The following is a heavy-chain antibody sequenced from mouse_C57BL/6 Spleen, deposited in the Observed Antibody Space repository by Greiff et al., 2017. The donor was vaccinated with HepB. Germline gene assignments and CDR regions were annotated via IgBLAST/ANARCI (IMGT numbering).Heavy chain of an antibody. CDR3: ASRATTFAD. D-gene: IGHD3-1*01. Sequence: VQRVESGAELVKPGASVKLSCKASGYTFTSYWMQWVKQRPGQGLEWIGEIDPSDSYTNYNQKFKGKATLTVDTSSSTAYMQLSSLTSEDSAVYYCASRATTFADWGQGTLVTVSA. V-gene: IGHV1-50*01. J-gene: IGHJ3*01. CDR1: GYTFTSYW. CDR2: IDPSDSYT.